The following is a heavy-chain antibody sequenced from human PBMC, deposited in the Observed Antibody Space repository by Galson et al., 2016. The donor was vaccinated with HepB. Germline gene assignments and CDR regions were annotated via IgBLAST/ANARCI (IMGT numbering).Heavy chain of an antibody. Sequence: SVKVSCKASGYTFTSYGISWVRQAPGQGLEWMGWISAYNGDTNYAQRLQGRVTMTTDTSTSTAYMEVRSLRSDDTAVYYCARDWDHDSNDDVFDIWGQGKVVTVSS. J-gene: IGHJ3*02. V-gene: IGHV1-18*01. D-gene: IGHD3-22*01. CDR2: ISAYNGDT. CDR1: GYTFTSYG. CDR3: ARDWDHDSNDDVFDI.